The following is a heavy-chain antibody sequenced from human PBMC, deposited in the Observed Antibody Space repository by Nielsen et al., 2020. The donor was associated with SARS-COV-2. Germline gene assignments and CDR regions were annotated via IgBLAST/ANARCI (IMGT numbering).Heavy chain of an antibody. D-gene: IGHD4-17*01. CDR1: GFSFSSYE. Sequence: GGSLRLSCEASGFSFSSYEMNWVRQAPGKGLEWVSYISTTGSTIYYADSVKGRFTISRNNAENSAYLQMNSLRAEDTGLYYCATDGQAFEYWGRGTLVSVSS. V-gene: IGHV3-48*03. CDR2: ISTTGSTI. J-gene: IGHJ4*02. CDR3: ATDGQAFEY.